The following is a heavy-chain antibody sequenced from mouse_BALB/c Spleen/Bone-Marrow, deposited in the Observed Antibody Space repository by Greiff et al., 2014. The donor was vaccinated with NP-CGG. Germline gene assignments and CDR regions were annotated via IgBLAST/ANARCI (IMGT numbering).Heavy chain of an antibody. CDR3: ARGIDYYAMDY. Sequence: QVQLQQPGAELMKPGASVKISCKATGYTFSSYWIEWVKQRPGHGLEWIGEILPGSGSTNYNEKFKGKATVTADTSSNTAYMQLSSLTSEDSAVYYCARGIDYYAMDYWGQGTSVTVSS. V-gene: IGHV1-9*01. CDR1: GYTFSSYW. J-gene: IGHJ4*01. CDR2: ILPGSGST.